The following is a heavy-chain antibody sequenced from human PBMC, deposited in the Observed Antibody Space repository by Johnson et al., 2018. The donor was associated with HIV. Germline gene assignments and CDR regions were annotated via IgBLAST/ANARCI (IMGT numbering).Heavy chain of an antibody. CDR3: AKVLYSSSSDAFDI. CDR2: ISFDGTNK. CDR1: GFTFSRNA. D-gene: IGHD6-6*01. J-gene: IGHJ3*02. Sequence: QVQLVESGGGVVQPGMSLGLSCTASGFTFSRNAMHWVRQAPGKGLEWVAVISFDGTNKHYGDSVRGRFTISRDNSKNTLYLQMNSLRAEDTAVYYCAKVLYSSSSDAFDIWGQGTMVTVSS. V-gene: IGHV3-30*04.